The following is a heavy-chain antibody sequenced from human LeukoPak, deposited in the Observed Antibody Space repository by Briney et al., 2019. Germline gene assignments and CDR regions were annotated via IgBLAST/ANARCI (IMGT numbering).Heavy chain of an antibody. CDR3: ARRIWFGEFLYAFDI. V-gene: IGHV1-46*01. J-gene: IGHJ3*02. CDR1: GYTFTSYY. Sequence: ASVKVSCKASGYTFTSYYMHWVRQAPGQGLEWMGIINPSGGSTSYAQKFQGRVTMTRNTSISTAYMELSSLRSEDTAVYYCARRIWFGEFLYAFDIWGQGTMVTVSS. D-gene: IGHD3-10*01. CDR2: INPSGGST.